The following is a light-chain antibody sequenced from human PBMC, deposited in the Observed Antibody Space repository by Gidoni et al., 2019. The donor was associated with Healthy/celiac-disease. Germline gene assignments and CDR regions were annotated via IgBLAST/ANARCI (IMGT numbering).Light chain of an antibody. CDR1: QSVSSSY. Sequence: EIVLTQSPGTLSLYPGERATLSCRASQSVSSSYLAWYQQKPGQAPRLLIYGASSRATGLPDRFSGSGSGTDFTLTISRLEPEDFAVYYCQQYGSSPWTFGQGTKVEIK. V-gene: IGKV3-20*01. CDR2: GAS. J-gene: IGKJ1*01. CDR3: QQYGSSPWT.